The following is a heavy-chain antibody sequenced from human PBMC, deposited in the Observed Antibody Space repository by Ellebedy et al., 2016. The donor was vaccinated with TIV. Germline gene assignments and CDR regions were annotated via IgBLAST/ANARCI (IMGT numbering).Heavy chain of an antibody. J-gene: IGHJ4*02. CDR3: ARDAPRDCSSTSCYRPFDY. CDR1: GYTFTSYD. Sequence: ASVKVSRXASGYTFTSYDINWVRQATGQGLEWMGWMNPNSGNTGYAQKFQGRVTMTRNTSISTAYMELRSLRSDDTAVYYCARDAPRDCSSTSCYRPFDYWGQGTLVTVSS. V-gene: IGHV1-8*01. CDR2: MNPNSGNT. D-gene: IGHD2-2*01.